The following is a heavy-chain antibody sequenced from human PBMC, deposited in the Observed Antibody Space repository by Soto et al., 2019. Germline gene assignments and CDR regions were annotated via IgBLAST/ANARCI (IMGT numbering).Heavy chain of an antibody. CDR3: ARDQRLLWFGELLEYYYYGMDV. J-gene: IGHJ6*02. CDR2: IYYSGST. Sequence: SETLSLTCTVSGGSISSYYWSWIRQPPGKGLEWIGYIYYSGSTNYNPSLKSRVTISVDTSKNQFSLKLSSVTAADTAVYYCARDQRLLWFGELLEYYYYGMDVWGQGTTVTVSS. CDR1: GGSISSYY. D-gene: IGHD3-10*01. V-gene: IGHV4-59*01.